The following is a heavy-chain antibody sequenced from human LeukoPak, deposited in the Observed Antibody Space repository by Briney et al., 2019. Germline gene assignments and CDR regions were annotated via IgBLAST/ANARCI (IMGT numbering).Heavy chain of an antibody. D-gene: IGHD3-22*01. CDR1: GGSISSGGYY. CDR3: ATETDTSNYYYDY. V-gene: IGHV4-31*03. Sequence: SETLSLTCTVSGGSISSGGYYWSWIRQHPGKGLEWIGYIYYSGSTYYNPSLKSRVTISVDTSKNQFSLKLSSVTAADTAVYYCATETDTSNYYYDYWGQGTLVTVSS. J-gene: IGHJ4*02. CDR2: IYYSGST.